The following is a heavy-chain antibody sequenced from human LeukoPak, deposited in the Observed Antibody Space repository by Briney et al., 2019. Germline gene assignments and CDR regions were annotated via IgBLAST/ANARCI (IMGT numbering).Heavy chain of an antibody. CDR2: IKQAGSEK. CDR3: ARDGSETYYDFWSGYPPAGYYDY. Sequence: GGSLRLSCAASGFTFSSYWMSWVRQAPGKGLEWVANIKQAGSEKYYVDSVKGRFTISRDNAKNSLYLQMNSLRAEDTAVYYCARDGSETYYDFWSGYPPAGYYDYWGQGTLVTVSS. CDR1: GFTFSSYW. D-gene: IGHD3-3*01. J-gene: IGHJ4*02. V-gene: IGHV3-7*05.